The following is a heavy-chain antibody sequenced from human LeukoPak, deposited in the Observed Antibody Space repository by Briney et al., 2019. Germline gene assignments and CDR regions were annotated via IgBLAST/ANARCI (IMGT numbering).Heavy chain of an antibody. CDR1: GFTVSSNY. D-gene: IGHD3-10*01. V-gene: IGHV3-53*03. Sequence: GGSLRLSCAASGFTVSSNYMNWVRQAPGKGLEWVSVIYSGGSTYYADSVKGRFTISRDNAKNSLYLQMYSLRAEDTAVYYCARGRSGDLAPDYWGQGTLVTVSS. CDR3: ARGRSGDLAPDY. CDR2: IYSGGST. J-gene: IGHJ4*02.